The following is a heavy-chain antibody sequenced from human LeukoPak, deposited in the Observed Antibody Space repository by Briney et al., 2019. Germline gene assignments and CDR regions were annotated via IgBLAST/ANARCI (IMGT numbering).Heavy chain of an antibody. V-gene: IGHV6-1*01. CDR1: GDIVSSNSAA. J-gene: IGHJ5*02. Sequence: SQTLSLTCAISGDIVSSNSAAWNWIRQSPSRGLEWLGRTYYRSKWSSDYALSVKSRITINPDTSKNQFSLQLNSMTPEDTAVYYCARSASAGGSNWFDPWGQGTLVTVSS. CDR3: ARSASAGGSNWFDP. CDR2: TYYRSKWSS. D-gene: IGHD6-13*01.